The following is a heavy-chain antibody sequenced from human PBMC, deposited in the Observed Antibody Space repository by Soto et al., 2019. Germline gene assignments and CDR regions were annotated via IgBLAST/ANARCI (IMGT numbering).Heavy chain of an antibody. CDR1: GYTLTELS. Sequence: ASVKVSCKVSGYTLTELSMHWVRQAPGKGLEWMGGFDPEDGETIYAQKFQGRVNMTEATSTDTAYMELSSLRSEDTAVYSCATDRGGYSSSWYYYYGMDVWGQGTTVTVSS. J-gene: IGHJ6*02. D-gene: IGHD6-13*01. CDR3: ATDRGGYSSSWYYYYGMDV. V-gene: IGHV1-24*01. CDR2: FDPEDGET.